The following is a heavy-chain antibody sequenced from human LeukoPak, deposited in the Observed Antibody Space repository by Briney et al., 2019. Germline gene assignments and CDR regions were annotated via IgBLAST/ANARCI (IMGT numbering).Heavy chain of an antibody. D-gene: IGHD3-16*02. CDR3: ARSPFGGVIVIGDY. CDR1: GFTVSSNY. V-gene: IGHV3-53*01. J-gene: IGHJ4*02. CDR2: IYSGGST. Sequence: GGSLRLSCAASGFTVSSNYMSWVRQAPGKGLEWVSVIYSGGSTYYADSVKGRFTISRDNSKNTLYLQMNSLRAEDTAVYYCARSPFGGVIVIGDYWGQGTLVTVSS.